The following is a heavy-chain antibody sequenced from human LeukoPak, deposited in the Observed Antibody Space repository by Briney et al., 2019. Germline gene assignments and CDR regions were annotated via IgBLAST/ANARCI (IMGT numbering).Heavy chain of an antibody. V-gene: IGHV3-30*18. Sequence: GRSLRLSCAASGFTFSSYGMHWVRQAPGKGLEWVAVISYDGSNKYYADSVKGRFTISRDNSKNTLYLQMNSLRAEDTAVYYCAKDRSTTGTTGVNYWGQGTLVTVSS. D-gene: IGHD1-1*01. CDR2: ISYDGSNK. CDR1: GFTFSSYG. CDR3: AKDRSTTGTTGVNY. J-gene: IGHJ4*02.